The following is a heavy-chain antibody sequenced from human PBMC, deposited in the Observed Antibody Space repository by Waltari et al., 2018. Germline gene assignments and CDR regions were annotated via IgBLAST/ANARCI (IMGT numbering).Heavy chain of an antibody. CDR1: GFTVTSNA. V-gene: IGHV3-23*01. Sequence: EVQLLESGGGLVQPGESLRLSCAASGFTVTSNAMTWVRQAAGKGLEWVSVIGASGGSTFYADSVKGRFTISRDTSKNMLFLQMNNLRAEDTAVYYCAKDRADTTEGKIDYWGQGTLVTVSS. CDR2: IGASGGST. CDR3: AKDRADTTEGKIDY. D-gene: IGHD1-1*01. J-gene: IGHJ4*02.